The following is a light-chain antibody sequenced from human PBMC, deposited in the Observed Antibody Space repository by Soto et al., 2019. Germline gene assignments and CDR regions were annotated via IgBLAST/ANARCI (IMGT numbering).Light chain of an antibody. CDR2: TAS. CDR1: QGISNY. V-gene: IGKV1-27*01. CDR3: QKYNSVPFT. Sequence: DIQMTQSPSSLSASVGDRVTISCRASQGISNYLAWYQQRPGKVPKLLIYTASTLQSGVPSRFSGSGSGTDFTLTISSLQPEDVATYCCQKYNSVPFTFGPGTKVEIK. J-gene: IGKJ3*01.